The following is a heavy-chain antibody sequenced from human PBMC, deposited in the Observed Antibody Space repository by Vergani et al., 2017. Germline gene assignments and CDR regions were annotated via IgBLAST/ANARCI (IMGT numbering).Heavy chain of an antibody. CDR3: ARHPIAAAGDIWFDP. D-gene: IGHD6-13*01. CDR2: ISAYNGNT. J-gene: IGHJ5*02. CDR1: GYTFTSYG. Sequence: QVQLVHSGSEVKKPGASVKVSCKASGYTFTSYGISCVRQAPGQGLGWMGWISAYNGNTNYPEKFPGRVTMTRDTSISTASMERSRLRSDDTAVYYCARHPIAAAGDIWFDPWGQGTLVTVSS. V-gene: IGHV1-18*04.